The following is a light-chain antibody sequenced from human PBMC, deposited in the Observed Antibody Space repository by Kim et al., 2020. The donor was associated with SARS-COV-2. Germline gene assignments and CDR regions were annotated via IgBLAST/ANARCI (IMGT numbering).Light chain of an antibody. CDR3: QHRSNWPLT. Sequence: VSPGERATLSCRASPSVSSCLAWYQQKPGQAPRLLIYDASNRATGIPARFSGSGSETDFTLTISSLEPEDFAVYYCQHRSNWPLTFGGGTKVDIK. J-gene: IGKJ4*01. CDR1: PSVSSC. CDR2: DAS. V-gene: IGKV3-11*01.